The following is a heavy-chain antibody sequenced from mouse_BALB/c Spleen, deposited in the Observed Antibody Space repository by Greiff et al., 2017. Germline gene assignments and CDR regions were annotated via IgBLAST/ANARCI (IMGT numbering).Heavy chain of an antibody. CDR1: GFNIKDTY. V-gene: IGHV14-3*02. Sequence: VQLQQSGAELVKPGASVKLSCTASGFNIKDTYMHWVKQRPEQGLEWIGRIDPANGNTKYDPKFQGKATITADTSSNTAYLQLSSLTSEDTAVYYCGSGYYCDDWGQGTTLTVSS. CDR2: IDPANGNT. CDR3: GSGYYCDD. J-gene: IGHJ2*01. D-gene: IGHD1-2*01.